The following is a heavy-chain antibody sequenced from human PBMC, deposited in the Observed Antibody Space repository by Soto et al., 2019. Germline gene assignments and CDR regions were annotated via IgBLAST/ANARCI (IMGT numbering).Heavy chain of an antibody. CDR2: IWYDGSNK. CDR1: GFTFSSYG. D-gene: IGHD3-22*01. V-gene: IGHV3-33*01. Sequence: GGSLRLSCAASGFTFSSYGMHWVRQAPGKGLEWVAVIWYDGSNKYYADSVKGRFTISRDNSKNTLYLQMNSLGAEDTAVYYCAREEGLNYYDITPDAFDIWGQGTMVTVSS. CDR3: AREEGLNYYDITPDAFDI. J-gene: IGHJ3*02.